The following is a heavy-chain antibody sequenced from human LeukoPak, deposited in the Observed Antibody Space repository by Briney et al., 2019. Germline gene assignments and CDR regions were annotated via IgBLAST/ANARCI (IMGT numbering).Heavy chain of an antibody. CDR2: INSDGSST. V-gene: IGHV3-74*01. Sequence: GGSLRLSCAASRFTFSSYWMHWVRHAPGKGLVWVSRINSDGSSTSYADSVKGRFTISRDNTKNTLYLQMNSLRAEDTAVYYCARGNYYGMDVWGQGTTVTVSS. J-gene: IGHJ6*02. CDR3: ARGNYYGMDV. CDR1: RFTFSSYW.